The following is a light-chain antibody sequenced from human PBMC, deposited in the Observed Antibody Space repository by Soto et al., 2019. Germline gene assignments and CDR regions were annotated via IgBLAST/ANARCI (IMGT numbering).Light chain of an antibody. J-gene: IGLJ2*01. CDR1: SSDVGGYNY. Sequence: QSALTQPASVSGSPGQSITISCTGTSSDVGGYNYVSWYQQHTGQAPKLMIYDVSNRPSGVSNRFSGSKSGNTASLTISGLQAEDEADYYCSSYTSSSTYVVFGGGTKLTVL. CDR2: DVS. CDR3: SSYTSSSTYVV. V-gene: IGLV2-14*01.